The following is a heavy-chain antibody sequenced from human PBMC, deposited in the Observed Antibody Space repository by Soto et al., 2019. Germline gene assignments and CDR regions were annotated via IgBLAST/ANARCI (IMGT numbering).Heavy chain of an antibody. CDR2: ISSSGST. Sequence: QVQLQESGPGLVKPSQTLSLTCTVSGGSISSGGYYWDWIRQHPGKGLEWIGYISSSGSTYYNPSLRSRVTISVDTSKNQFSLRLNSVTAADTAVYYCAKEDDYNNYFDNWGQGILVTVSS. J-gene: IGHJ4*02. CDR3: AKEDDYNNYFDN. V-gene: IGHV4-31*03. CDR1: GGSISSGGYY. D-gene: IGHD4-4*01.